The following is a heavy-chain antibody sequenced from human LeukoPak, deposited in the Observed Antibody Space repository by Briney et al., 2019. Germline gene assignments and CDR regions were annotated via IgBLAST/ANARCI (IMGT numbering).Heavy chain of an antibody. V-gene: IGHV1-2*06. CDR3: ARDPAVGDFDY. Sequence: ASVKVSCKASGYTFTGYYMHWVLQAPGQGLEWMGRINPNSGGTNYAQKFQGRVTMTRDTSISTAYMELSRLRSDDTAVYYCARDPAVGDFDYWGQGTLVTVSS. J-gene: IGHJ4*02. CDR1: GYTFTGYY. D-gene: IGHD4-23*01. CDR2: INPNSGGT.